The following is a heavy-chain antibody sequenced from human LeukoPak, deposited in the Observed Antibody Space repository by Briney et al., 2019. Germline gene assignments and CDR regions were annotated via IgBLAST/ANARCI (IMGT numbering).Heavy chain of an antibody. CDR1: GGSISSYY. D-gene: IGHD3-22*01. CDR3: ARLPYYYDSSGYYANYYYYYGMDV. J-gene: IGHJ6*02. CDR2: IYYSGTT. Sequence: SETLSLTCTVSGGSISSYYWSWIRQPPGKGLEWIWYIYYSGTTNYNPSLKSRVTISVDTSRNQFSLTLSPVTAADTAVYYCARLPYYYDSSGYYANYYYYYGMDVWGQVTTVTVSS. V-gene: IGHV4-59*08.